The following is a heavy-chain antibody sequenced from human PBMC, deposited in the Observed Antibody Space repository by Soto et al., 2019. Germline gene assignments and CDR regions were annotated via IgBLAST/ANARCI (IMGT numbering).Heavy chain of an antibody. J-gene: IGHJ6*02. CDR1: GFTFSSYG. V-gene: IGHV3-30*18. CDR2: ISYDGSNK. Sequence: GGSLRLSCAASGFTFSSYGMHWVRQAPGKGREWVAVISYDGSNKYYADSVKGRFTISRDNSKNTLYLQMNSLRAEDTAVYYCAKDVVVGATTGLGDYYYYYGMDVWGQGTTVTVSS. CDR3: AKDVVVGATTGLGDYYYYYGMDV. D-gene: IGHD1-26*01.